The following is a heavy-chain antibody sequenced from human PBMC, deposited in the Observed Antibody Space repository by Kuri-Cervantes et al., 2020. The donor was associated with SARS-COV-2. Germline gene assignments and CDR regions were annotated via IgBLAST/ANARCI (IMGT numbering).Heavy chain of an antibody. CDR3: AREQISLIVMESGTFGI. CDR1: VDSVSSNSAA. D-gene: IGHD3-22*01. Sequence: SQTLSLTCAISVDSVSSNSAACNWIRQSPSRGLEWLGRTYDKSQWYNDYSVSVKSRIIINADTSKNHFSLQLSSVTPEYMAVYYCAREQISLIVMESGTFGIWGQGTMVTVSS. J-gene: IGHJ3*02. CDR2: TYDKSQWYN. V-gene: IGHV6-1*01.